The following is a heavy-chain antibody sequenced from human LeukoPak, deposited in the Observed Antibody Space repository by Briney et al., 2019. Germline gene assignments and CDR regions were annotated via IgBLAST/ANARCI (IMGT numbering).Heavy chain of an antibody. Sequence: GGSLRLSCAASGFTFSSYSMNWVRQAPGKGLEWVSYISSSSSTIYYADSVKGRFTISRDNAKNSLYLQMNSLRAEDTAVYYCARELVDTAMVTVNAFDIWGQGTMVTVGS. CDR2: ISSSSSTI. D-gene: IGHD5-18*01. V-gene: IGHV3-48*01. CDR1: GFTFSSYS. CDR3: ARELVDTAMVTVNAFDI. J-gene: IGHJ3*02.